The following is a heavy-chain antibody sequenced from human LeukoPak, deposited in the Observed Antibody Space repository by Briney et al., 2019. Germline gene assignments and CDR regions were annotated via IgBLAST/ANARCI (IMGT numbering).Heavy chain of an antibody. CDR2: FSGSGGTT. Sequence: GGSLRLSCAASGFTFSSYAMNWVRQAQGGWLEWVSGFSGSGGTTYYADSVKGRFTISRDNSKNALYLQMNSLRAEDTAVYYCANGNRCTSPNCLGYYYFYMDVWGKGTTVTVSS. D-gene: IGHD2-8*01. CDR3: ANGNRCTSPNCLGYYYFYMDV. J-gene: IGHJ6*03. V-gene: IGHV3-23*01. CDR1: GFTFSSYA.